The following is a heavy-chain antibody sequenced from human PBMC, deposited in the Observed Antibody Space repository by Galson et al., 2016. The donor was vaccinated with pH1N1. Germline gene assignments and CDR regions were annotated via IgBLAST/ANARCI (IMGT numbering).Heavy chain of an antibody. D-gene: IGHD3-10*01. Sequence: SLRLSCAASGFTFNEYGMNWVRQAPGKGLEWVSGVIWNGGSPGYADSVKGRFTISRDNAKKSLYLQLNSLRAEDTAVYYCVRKNYGDAFDIWGRGTMVTFSS. V-gene: IGHV3-20*04. CDR1: GFTFNEYG. CDR2: VIWNGGSP. CDR3: VRKNYGDAFDI. J-gene: IGHJ3*02.